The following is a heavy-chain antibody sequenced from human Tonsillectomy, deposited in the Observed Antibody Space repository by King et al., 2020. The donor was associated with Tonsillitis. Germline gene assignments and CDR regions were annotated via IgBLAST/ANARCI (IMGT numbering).Heavy chain of an antibody. J-gene: IGHJ5*02. CDR2: IHYSGTT. CDR3: ASQKYCSSDTCYGLGT. D-gene: IGHD2-2*01. CDR1: DGSISSSSYF. Sequence: QLQESGPGLVKPSETLSLTCTVSDGSISSSSYFWGWIRQPPGKGLEWIGTIHYSGTTYYNPSLKSRVTMSLDTSKNQFSLKLSSVTAADTAVYYCASQKYCSSDTCYGLGTWGQGTLVTVSS. V-gene: IGHV4-39*07.